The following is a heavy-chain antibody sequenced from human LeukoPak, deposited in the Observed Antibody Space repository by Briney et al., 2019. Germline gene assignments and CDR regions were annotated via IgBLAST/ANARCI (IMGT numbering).Heavy chain of an antibody. CDR3: VTSWIRQQRDS. V-gene: IGHV3-7*01. CDR2: ITPDGSGK. J-gene: IGHJ4*02. CDR1: GFSLRDYW. D-gene: IGHD1-1*01. Sequence: PGRSLRPSCAASGFSLRDYWIGSVRQAPGNGMGWVAYITPDGSGKTYVDSVKGRFTISRDNTKQSLYVQMDTLTAEDTAVYYCVTSWIRQQRDSWGQGTLVTVSS.